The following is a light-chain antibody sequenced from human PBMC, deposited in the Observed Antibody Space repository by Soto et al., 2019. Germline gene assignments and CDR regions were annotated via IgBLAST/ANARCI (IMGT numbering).Light chain of an antibody. V-gene: IGLV2-11*01. CDR1: MRDVGAYNL. CDR2: DVS. J-gene: IGLJ2*01. Sequence: QSALTQPASVSGSAGQSITISCSGTMRDVGAYNLVSWYQQHPGTAPKLMIYDVSKRPSGVPDRFSGSKSGNTASLTISGLQAEDEADYYCCSYAGSYTLVVFGGGTKVTVL. CDR3: CSYAGSYTLVV.